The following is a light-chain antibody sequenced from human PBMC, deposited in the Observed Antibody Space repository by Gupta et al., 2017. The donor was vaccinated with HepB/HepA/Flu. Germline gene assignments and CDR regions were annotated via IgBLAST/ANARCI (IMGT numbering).Light chain of an antibody. CDR3: QQRSNWPLT. CDR2: DAS. CDR1: QSVGSY. V-gene: IGKV3-11*01. Sequence: EILLTHSPATLSLSPGERATLSCRASQSVGSYLAWYQQKPGQAPRLLIYDASNRATGIPARFTGSGSGTDFTLTISSLEPEDFAVYYCQQRSNWPLTFGGGTKVEIK. J-gene: IGKJ4*01.